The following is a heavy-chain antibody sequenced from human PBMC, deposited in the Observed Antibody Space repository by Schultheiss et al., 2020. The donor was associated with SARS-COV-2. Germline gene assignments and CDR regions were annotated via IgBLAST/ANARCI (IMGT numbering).Heavy chain of an antibody. CDR2: IYYSGST. J-gene: IGHJ5*02. V-gene: IGHV4-38-2*01. CDR1: GYSISSGYY. Sequence: SETLSLTCAVSGYSISSGYYWGWIRQPPGKGLEWIGYIYYSGSTNYNPSLKSRVTMSVDTSKNQFSLKLSSVTAADTAVYYCARSGDHSSSWRLNWFDPWGQGTLVTVSS. D-gene: IGHD6-13*01. CDR3: ARSGDHSSSWRLNWFDP.